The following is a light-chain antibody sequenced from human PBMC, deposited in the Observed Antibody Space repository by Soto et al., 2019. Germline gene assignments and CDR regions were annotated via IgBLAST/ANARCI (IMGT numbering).Light chain of an antibody. V-gene: IGKV3-20*01. CDR2: GAS. Sequence: EIGLTQSPGTLSLSPGERATLSCRASQSVSSSYLAWYQQKPGQAPRLLIYGASSRATGTPDRFSGSGSGTDFTLNISILEPEDFAVYCCQQYGSSPNTFGQRTKVDIK. J-gene: IGKJ1*01. CDR1: QSVSSSY. CDR3: QQYGSSPNT.